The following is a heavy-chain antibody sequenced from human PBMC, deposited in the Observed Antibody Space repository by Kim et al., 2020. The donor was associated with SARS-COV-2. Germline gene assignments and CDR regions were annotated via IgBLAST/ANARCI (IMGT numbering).Heavy chain of an antibody. V-gene: IGHV1-58*01. Sequence: SVKVSCKASGFTFTSSAVQWVRQARGQRLEWIGWIVVGSGNTNYAQKFQERVTITRDMSTSTAYMELSSLRSEDTAVYYCAALRAHRRVVNAFDIWGQGTMVTVSS. CDR2: IVVGSGNT. D-gene: IGHD3-22*01. CDR1: GFTFTSSA. CDR3: AALRAHRRVVNAFDI. J-gene: IGHJ3*02.